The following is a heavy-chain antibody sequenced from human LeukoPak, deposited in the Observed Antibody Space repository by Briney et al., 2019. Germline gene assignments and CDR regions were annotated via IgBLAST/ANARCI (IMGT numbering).Heavy chain of an antibody. V-gene: IGHV4-59*11. CDR3: ARGYYYDSSGSVDALDI. Sequence: SETLSLTCTVSGGSISSHYWSWIRQPPGKGLEWIGYIYYSGSTNYNPSLKSRVTISVDTSKNQFSLKLSSVTAADTAVYYCARGYYYDSSGSVDALDIWGQGTMVTVSS. CDR1: GGSISSHY. CDR2: IYYSGST. D-gene: IGHD3-22*01. J-gene: IGHJ3*02.